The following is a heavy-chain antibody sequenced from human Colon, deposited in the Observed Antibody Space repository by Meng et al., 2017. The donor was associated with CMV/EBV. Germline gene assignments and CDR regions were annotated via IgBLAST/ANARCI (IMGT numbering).Heavy chain of an antibody. CDR2: ISGSGGST. D-gene: IGHD6-19*01. J-gene: IGHJ5*02. CDR3: AKPRGAGS. CDR1: GLIFSNYV. V-gene: IGHV3-23*01. Sequence: VHWMECGGGLVQIGGAPGLSCAASGLIFSNYVMSCVRQAPGKGLEWVTSISGSGGSTYYADSVKGRFTISRDNSKKTLYLQMNSLRAEYTAVYYCAKPRGAGSWGRGTLVTVSS.